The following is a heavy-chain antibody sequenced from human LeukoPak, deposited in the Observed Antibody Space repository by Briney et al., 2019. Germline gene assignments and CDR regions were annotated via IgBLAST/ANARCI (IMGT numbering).Heavy chain of an antibody. Sequence: PGGSLRLSCAASGFTVSSNYMSWVRQAPGKGLEWVSVIYSGGSTYYADSVKGRFTISRDNSKNTLYLQMNSLRAEDTAVYYCAKGGYFDWLTNPDFDYWGQGTLVTVSS. D-gene: IGHD3-9*01. CDR1: GFTVSSNY. J-gene: IGHJ4*02. CDR2: IYSGGST. V-gene: IGHV3-53*01. CDR3: AKGGYFDWLTNPDFDY.